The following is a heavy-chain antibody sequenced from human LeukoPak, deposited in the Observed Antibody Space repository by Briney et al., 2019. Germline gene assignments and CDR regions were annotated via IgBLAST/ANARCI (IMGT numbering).Heavy chain of an antibody. CDR1: NYSISNSLY. CDR2: IYRSGST. Sequence: PSETLSLTCSGSNYSISNSLYWGWLRQPPGKGLEWIGSIYRSGSTFYNPSLKSRVTISLDTSKNQFSLKLSPLTAADTAVYFCARGTYGYYMDVWGKGTTVTVSS. D-gene: IGHD4-17*01. CDR3: ARGTYGYYMDV. V-gene: IGHV4-38-2*02. J-gene: IGHJ6*03.